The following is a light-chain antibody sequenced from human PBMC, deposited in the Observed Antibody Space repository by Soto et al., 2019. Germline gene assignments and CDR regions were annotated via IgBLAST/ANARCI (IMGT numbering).Light chain of an antibody. CDR1: ESMSIY. CDR2: AAS. CDR3: QQSYNTPT. V-gene: IGKV1-39*01. Sequence: DIQLTQSPSSLSASVGDRVTITCRASESMSIYLNWYQHKPGKAPKLLIYAASSLQSGVPSRFSGSGSGTDFTLTIGSLQLEDFAAYYCQQSYNTPTFGQGTKVEIK. J-gene: IGKJ1*01.